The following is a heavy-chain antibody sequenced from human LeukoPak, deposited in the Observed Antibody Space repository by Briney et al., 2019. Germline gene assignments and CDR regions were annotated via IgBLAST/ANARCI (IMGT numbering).Heavy chain of an antibody. J-gene: IGHJ3*02. CDR3: ARDSGLAYCGGDCYSGAFDI. V-gene: IGHV1-69*04. Sequence: SVKVSCTASGGTFSSYAISWVRHAPGQGLEWMGRIIPILGIANYAQKFQGRVTITADKSTSTAYMELSSLRSEDTAVYYCARDSGLAYCGGDCYSGAFDIWGQGTMVTVSS. CDR2: IIPILGIA. D-gene: IGHD2-21*02. CDR1: GGTFSSYA.